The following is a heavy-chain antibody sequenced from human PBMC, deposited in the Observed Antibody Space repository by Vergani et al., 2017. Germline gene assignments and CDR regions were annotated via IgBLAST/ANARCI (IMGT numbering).Heavy chain of an antibody. D-gene: IGHD6-19*01. Sequence: QLQLQESGPGLVKPSATLSLTCSVSGASIRSSNYYWGWIRQPPGKGLEWLSSIYYSGCTYYNPSLKSLVTISVDTSKNQFSLKLSSVTAADTAVYFCARHSTGEWLVKLGGIDPWGQGILVTVSS. CDR3: ARHSTGEWLVKLGGIDP. CDR2: IYYSGCT. J-gene: IGHJ5*02. CDR1: GASIRSSNYY. V-gene: IGHV4-39*01.